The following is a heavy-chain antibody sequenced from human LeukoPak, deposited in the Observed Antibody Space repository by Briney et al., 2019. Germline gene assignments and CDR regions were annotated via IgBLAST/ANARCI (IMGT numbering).Heavy chain of an antibody. CDR2: INYSGNT. V-gene: IGHV4-34*01. J-gene: IGHJ5*02. D-gene: IGHD4-11*01. Sequence: PSETLSLTCAVSGESFNAYYWTWVRQSPGKGLEWIGEINYSGNTNANPSLKSRVTIFVDTPKNQVFLNLTSVTAADTAVYYCARTPTVNRYNWFDPWGQGTLVTVSS. CDR1: GESFNAYY. CDR3: ARTPTVNRYNWFDP.